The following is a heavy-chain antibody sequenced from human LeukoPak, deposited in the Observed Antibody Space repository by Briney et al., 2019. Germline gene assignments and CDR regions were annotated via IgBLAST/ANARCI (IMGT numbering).Heavy chain of an antibody. D-gene: IGHD3-22*01. J-gene: IGHJ3*02. V-gene: IGHV1-8*01. Sequence: GASVKVSCKASGYTFTSYDINWVRQATGQGLEWMGWMNPNSGNTGYAQKFQGRVTMTRNTSISTAYMELSSLRSEDTAVYYCARPYYYDSSGYYYVDAFDIWGQGTMVTVSS. CDR1: GYTFTSYD. CDR3: ARPYYYDSSGYYYVDAFDI. CDR2: MNPNSGNT.